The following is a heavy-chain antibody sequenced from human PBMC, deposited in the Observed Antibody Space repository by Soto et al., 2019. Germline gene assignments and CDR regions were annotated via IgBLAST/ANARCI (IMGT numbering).Heavy chain of an antibody. CDR1: GYTFTSSG. CDR2: ISAYNGNT. Sequence: ASVKVSCKASGYTFTSSGISWVRQAPGQGLEWMGWISAYNGNTNYAQKPQGRVTMTTDTSTSTAYMELRSLRSDDTAVYYCARDLMITFGGCFDYWGQGTLVTVSS. CDR3: ARDLMITFGGCFDY. D-gene: IGHD3-16*01. V-gene: IGHV1-18*01. J-gene: IGHJ4*02.